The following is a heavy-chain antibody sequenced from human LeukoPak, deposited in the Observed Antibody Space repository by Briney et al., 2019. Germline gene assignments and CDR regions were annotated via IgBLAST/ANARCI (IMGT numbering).Heavy chain of an antibody. CDR1: GGSFSGYY. D-gene: IGHD1-26*01. V-gene: IGHV4-34*01. Sequence: PSETLSLTCAVYGGSFSGYYWSWIRQPPGKGLEWIGEINHSGSTNYNPSLKSRVTKSVDTSKNQFSLKLSSVTAADTAVYYCAVTGIVGAAPGLYYFDYWGQGTLVTVSS. CDR3: AVTGIVGAAPGLYYFDY. CDR2: INHSGST. J-gene: IGHJ4*02.